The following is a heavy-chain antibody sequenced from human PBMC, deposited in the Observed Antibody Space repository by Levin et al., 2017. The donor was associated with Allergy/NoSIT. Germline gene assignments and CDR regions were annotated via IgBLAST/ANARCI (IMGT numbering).Heavy chain of an antibody. CDR3: AKALGFCSSTSGAYYMDV. CDR2: ISGSGGST. D-gene: IGHD2-2*01. Sequence: PGGSLRLSCAASGFTFTSYAMSWVRQAPGKGLEWVSAISGSGGSTYYADSVKGRFTISRNNSEKTLYLQMNSLRAEDTAVYYCAKALGFCSSTSGAYYMDVWGKGTTVTVSS. J-gene: IGHJ6*03. CDR1: GFTFTSYA. V-gene: IGHV3-23*01.